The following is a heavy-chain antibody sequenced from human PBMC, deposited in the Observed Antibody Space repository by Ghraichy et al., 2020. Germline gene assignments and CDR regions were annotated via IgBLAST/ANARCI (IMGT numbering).Heavy chain of an antibody. Sequence: GGSLRLSCAASGFTFSSYWMSWVRQAPGKGLEWVANIKQDGSEKYYVDSVKGRFTISRDNAKNSLYLQMNSLRAEDTAVYYCARDLSYCTNGVCYSSHLDYWGQGTLVTVSS. CDR3: ARDLSYCTNGVCYSSHLDY. J-gene: IGHJ4*02. CDR1: GFTFSSYW. CDR2: IKQDGSEK. D-gene: IGHD2-8*01. V-gene: IGHV3-7*01.